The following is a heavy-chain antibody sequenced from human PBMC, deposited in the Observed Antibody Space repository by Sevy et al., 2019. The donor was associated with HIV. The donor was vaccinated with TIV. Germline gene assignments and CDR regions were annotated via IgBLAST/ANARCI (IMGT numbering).Heavy chain of an antibody. J-gene: IGHJ4*02. D-gene: IGHD3-22*01. CDR2: IYPGDSET. CDR1: GYRFTSYW. V-gene: IGHV5-51*01. CDR3: ARRGYDTSGYPQYYFDY. Sequence: GESLKISCKASGYRFTSYWIAWVRQMPGKGLEWMGIIYPGDSETRYSPSFQGQVTISADKSISTAYLQRSSLRASDTAMFFCARRGYDTSGYPQYYFDYWGQGTLVTVSS.